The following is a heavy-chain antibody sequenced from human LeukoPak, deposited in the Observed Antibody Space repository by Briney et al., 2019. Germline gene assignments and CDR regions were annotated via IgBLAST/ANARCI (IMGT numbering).Heavy chain of an antibody. CDR1: GYTFTSYY. CDR3: AREERVVVVAATEYNWFDP. V-gene: IGHV1-46*01. Sequence: GASVKVSCKASGYTFTSYYMHWVRQAPGQGLEWMGIINPSGGSTSYAQKFQGRVTMTRDTSTSTVYMELSSLRSEDTAVYYCAREERVVVVAATEYNWFDPWGQGTLVTVSS. J-gene: IGHJ5*02. D-gene: IGHD2-15*01. CDR2: INPSGGST.